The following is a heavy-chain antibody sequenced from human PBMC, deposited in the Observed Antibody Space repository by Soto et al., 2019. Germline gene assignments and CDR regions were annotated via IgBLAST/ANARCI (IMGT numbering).Heavy chain of an antibody. V-gene: IGHV3-23*01. CDR2: ISGSAITT. Sequence: EVQLLDSGGGLVQPGGSLRLSCAASGFTFSSYAMSWVRQAPGKRLEWVSAISGSAITTYYADSVKGRFTISRDNSKNTVYLQMNSLRAEDTAIYYCAKVIVARGGMDVWGRGTTVTVSS. J-gene: IGHJ6*02. CDR1: GFTFSSYA. CDR3: AKVIVARGGMDV. D-gene: IGHD6-6*01.